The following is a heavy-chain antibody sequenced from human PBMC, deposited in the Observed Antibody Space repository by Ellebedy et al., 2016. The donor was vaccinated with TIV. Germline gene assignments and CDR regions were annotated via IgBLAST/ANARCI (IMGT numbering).Heavy chain of an antibody. V-gene: IGHV1-46*01. D-gene: IGHD2-2*01. CDR3: ARDFQPDIVVVPAASYYMDV. J-gene: IGHJ6*03. CDR2: INPSGGST. CDR1: GYTFTSYY. Sequence: ASVKVSCXASGYTFTSYYMHWVRQAPGQGLEWMGIINPSGGSTSYAQKFQGRVTMTRDTSTSTVYMELSSLRSEDTAVYYCARDFQPDIVVVPAASYYMDVWGKGTTVTVSS.